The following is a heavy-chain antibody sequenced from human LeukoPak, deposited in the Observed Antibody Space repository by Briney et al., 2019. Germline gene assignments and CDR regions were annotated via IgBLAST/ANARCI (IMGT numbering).Heavy chain of an antibody. Sequence: GGSLRLSCAASGFTVSSYEMNWVRQAPGKGLGWVSYISSSGSTIYYADSVKGRFTISRDNAKNSLYLQMNSLRAEDTAVYYCARRSCSGGSWYSGPWGQGTLVTISS. CDR3: ARRSCSGGSWYSGP. CDR2: ISSSGSTI. J-gene: IGHJ5*02. CDR1: GFTVSSYE. V-gene: IGHV3-48*03. D-gene: IGHD2-15*01.